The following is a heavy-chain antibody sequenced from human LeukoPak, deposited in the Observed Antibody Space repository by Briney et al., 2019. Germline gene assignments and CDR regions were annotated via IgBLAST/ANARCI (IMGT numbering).Heavy chain of an antibody. V-gene: IGHV1-69*06. Sequence: GASVKVSCKSSGGTFSTYATSWVRQAPGQRLGWMGRIIPIFGTANNAQMFQGRVTITADKSTRTAYMDQSSLRSEDTAVDYCARGTGKLLTYWGQGTLVTVSS. CDR3: ARGTGKLLTY. CDR1: GGTFSTYA. D-gene: IGHD2-8*01. CDR2: IIPIFGTA. J-gene: IGHJ4*02.